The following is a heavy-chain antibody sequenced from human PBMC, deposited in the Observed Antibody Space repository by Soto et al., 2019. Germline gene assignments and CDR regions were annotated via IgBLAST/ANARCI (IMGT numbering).Heavy chain of an antibody. CDR2: MNPNSGGT. V-gene: IGHV1-2*04. J-gene: IGHJ4*02. CDR3: ARGGNSSSWYGPDYFEY. Sequence: AALKVYCNASGYTFTGYYMHCVRHSPGQGLEWMGWMNPNSGGTNYAQKFQGWVTMTRDTSISTAYMELSRLRSDDTAVYYCARGGNSSSWYGPDYFEYWGQGTLVTVSS. D-gene: IGHD6-13*01. CDR1: GYTFTGYY.